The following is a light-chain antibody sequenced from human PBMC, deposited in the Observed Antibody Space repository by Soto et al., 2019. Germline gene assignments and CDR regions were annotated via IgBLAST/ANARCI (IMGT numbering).Light chain of an antibody. V-gene: IGKV4-1*01. CDR2: WAS. CDR1: QSVLYSSNNKNY. CDR3: QQYYSTPRT. Sequence: DIVMTQSPDSLDVSLGERATINCKSSQSVLYSSNNKNYLAWYQQKPGQPPKLLIYWASTRESGVPDRFSGSGSVTDFTLTISSLQAEDVAVYYCQQYYSTPRTFGQGTKVEIK. J-gene: IGKJ1*01.